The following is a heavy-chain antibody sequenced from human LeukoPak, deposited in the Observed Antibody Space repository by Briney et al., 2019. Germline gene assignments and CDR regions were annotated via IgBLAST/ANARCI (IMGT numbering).Heavy chain of an antibody. J-gene: IGHJ4*02. D-gene: IGHD5-18*01. CDR2: INAGNGNT. CDR3: ARDSPDTAMVTWYFDY. V-gene: IGHV1-3*01. CDR1: GYTFTSYA. Sequence: ASVKVSCKASGYTFTSYAMHWVRQAPGQRLEWMGWINAGNGNTKYSQKFQGRVTITRDTSASTAYMELSSLRSEDTAVYYCARDSPDTAMVTWYFDYWGQGTLVTVSS.